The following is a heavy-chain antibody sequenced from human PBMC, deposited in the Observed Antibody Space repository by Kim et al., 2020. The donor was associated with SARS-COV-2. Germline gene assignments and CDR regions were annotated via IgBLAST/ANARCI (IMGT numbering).Heavy chain of an antibody. CDR1: GFTFSGYD. V-gene: IGHV3-30*18. CDR3: AKDKYAGPNRLDS. Sequence: GGSLRLSCAASGFTFSGYDMHWVRQAPGKGLEWVAMISTNGGNTNYAGSVKGRFTLSRDNSKKTLYLEMNSLTTEDTAVYYCAKDKYAGPNRLDSWGQGTLVTVSS. CDR2: ISTNGGNT. D-gene: IGHD2-2*01. J-gene: IGHJ4*02.